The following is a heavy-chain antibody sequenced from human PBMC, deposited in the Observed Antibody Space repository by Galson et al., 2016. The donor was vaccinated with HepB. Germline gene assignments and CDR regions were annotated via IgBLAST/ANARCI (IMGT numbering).Heavy chain of an antibody. V-gene: IGHV5-51*01. CDR1: GYNFAGYW. CDR2: IFPGDYDA. Sequence: QSGAEVKEPGESLRISCETSGYNFAGYWIAWVRQKPGRGLEWMGVIFPGDYDAKYSPSFQGQVTITADRSTSSAYLQWSSLKASDSAMYFRARRGDDSVSANWVHRTLVTVS. CDR3: ARRGDDSVSAN. J-gene: IGHJ4*01. D-gene: IGHD2-21*02.